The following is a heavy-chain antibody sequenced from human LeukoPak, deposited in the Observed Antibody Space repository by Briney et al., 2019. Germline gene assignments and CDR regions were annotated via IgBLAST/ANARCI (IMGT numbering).Heavy chain of an antibody. D-gene: IGHD3-22*01. Sequence: GGSLRLSCAASGFTFSSYGMHWVRQAPGKGLEWVAFIRYDGSNKYYADSVKGRFTISRDNAKNTLYLQMNSLRAEDTAVYCCAKEASMIVVVISYYYFEYWGQGTLVTVSS. J-gene: IGHJ4*02. CDR1: GFTFSSYG. V-gene: IGHV3-30*02. CDR3: AKEASMIVVVISYYYFEY. CDR2: IRYDGSNK.